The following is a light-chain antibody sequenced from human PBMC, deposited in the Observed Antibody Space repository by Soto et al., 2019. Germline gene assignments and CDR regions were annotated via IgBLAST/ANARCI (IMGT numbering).Light chain of an antibody. V-gene: IGKV3-15*01. J-gene: IGKJ2*01. Sequence: EIVLTQSPATLSVSPGERATLSCRTSQIIGTNLAWYQQKPGQAPRLLIYGAFIRAPGFPVRFRGTGSGSEFTLTISSLQSEDGALYFCQQYDKWPYTFGQGNNLEIK. CDR1: QIIGTN. CDR2: GAF. CDR3: QQYDKWPYT.